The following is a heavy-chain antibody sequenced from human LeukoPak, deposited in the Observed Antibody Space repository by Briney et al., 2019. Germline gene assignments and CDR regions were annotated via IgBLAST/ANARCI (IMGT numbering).Heavy chain of an antibody. CDR3: ANNHDSSGYHDY. CDR1: GFTFSSYG. V-gene: IGHV3-30*18. CDR2: ISYDGSNK. J-gene: IGHJ4*02. Sequence: GGSLGLSCAASGFTFSSYGMHWVRQAPGKGLEWVAVISYDGSNKYYADSVKGRFTISRDNSKNTLYLQMNSLRAEDTAVYYCANNHDSSGYHDYWGQGTLVTVSS. D-gene: IGHD3-22*01.